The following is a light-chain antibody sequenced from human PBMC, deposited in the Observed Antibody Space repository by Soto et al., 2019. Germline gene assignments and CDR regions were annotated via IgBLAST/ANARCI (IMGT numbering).Light chain of an antibody. Sequence: QSALTQPASVSGSPGQSITISCTGTSSDIGGYNYVSWYQQHPGKAPKLIYDVTNRPSGVSNRFSGSKSGNTASLTISGLQAEDEAYYYCSSYTSSSTWVFGGGTKLTVL. V-gene: IGLV2-14*01. CDR3: SSYTSSSTWV. CDR2: DVT. CDR1: SSDIGGYNY. J-gene: IGLJ3*02.